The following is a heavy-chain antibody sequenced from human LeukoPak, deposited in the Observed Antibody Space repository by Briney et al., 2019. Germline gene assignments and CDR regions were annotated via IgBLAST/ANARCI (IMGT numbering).Heavy chain of an antibody. J-gene: IGHJ3*02. V-gene: IGHV3-23*01. CDR1: GFTFSSYA. Sequence: PGGSLRLSCSASGFTFSSYAMSWVRQAPGKGLEWVSAISGSGGSTYYADSVKGRFTISRDNSKNTLYLQMNSLRAEDTAVYYCARGRKWPPDAFDIWGQGTMVTVSS. CDR2: ISGSGGST. CDR3: ARGRKWPPDAFDI. D-gene: IGHD5-12*01.